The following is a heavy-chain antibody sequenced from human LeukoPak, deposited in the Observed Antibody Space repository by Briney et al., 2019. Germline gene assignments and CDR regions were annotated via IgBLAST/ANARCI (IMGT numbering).Heavy chain of an antibody. J-gene: IGHJ4*02. CDR2: IIPIFGAA. D-gene: IGHD3-22*01. CDR3: ARGPYYYDSSGYRQFDY. CDR1: GGTFSSYA. V-gene: IGHV1-69*01. Sequence: SVKVSCKASGGTFSSYAISWVRQAPGQGLEWMGGIIPIFGAANYAQKFQGRVTITADESTSTAYMELSSLRSEDTAVYYCARGPYYYDSSGYRQFDYWGQGTLVTVSS.